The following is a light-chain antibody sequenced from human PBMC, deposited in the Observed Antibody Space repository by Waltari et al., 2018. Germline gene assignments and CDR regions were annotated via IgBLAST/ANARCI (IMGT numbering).Light chain of an antibody. Sequence: QSALTQPRSVSGSPGQSVTISCTGPSSDVGCYNYVSWYQQHPGKAPKLMIYDVSKRPSGVPDRFSGSKSGNTASLTISGLQAEDEADYYCCSYAGSYTSLFGGGTKLTVL. J-gene: IGLJ2*01. CDR1: SSDVGCYNY. CDR3: CSYAGSYTSL. V-gene: IGLV2-11*01. CDR2: DVS.